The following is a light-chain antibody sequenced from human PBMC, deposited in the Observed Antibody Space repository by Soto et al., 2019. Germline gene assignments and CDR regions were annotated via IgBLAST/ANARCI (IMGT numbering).Light chain of an antibody. CDR1: QNINNW. CDR3: QHMRT. CDR2: DAS. J-gene: IGKJ1*01. Sequence: DVQMTQSPSTLSASVGDRVTITCRASQNINNWIAWYQQKPGKAPKFLIYDASTLENGVPSRFSGSGFGTEFSLTISSLQPDDFGSYYCQHMRTFGQGSMVDI. V-gene: IGKV1-5*01.